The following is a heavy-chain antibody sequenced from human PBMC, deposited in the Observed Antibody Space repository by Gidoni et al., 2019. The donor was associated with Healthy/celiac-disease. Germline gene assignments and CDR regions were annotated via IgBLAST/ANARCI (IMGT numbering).Heavy chain of an antibody. D-gene: IGHD3-9*01. V-gene: IGHV4-34*01. CDR3: ARVSGGYDILTCYFRSYNWFDP. Sequence: QVQLQQWGAGLLKPSETLALTCAVYGGSFSGYYCSWIRQPPGKGLEWIGEINHSGSTNYNPSLKSRVTISVDTSKTQFSRKLSSVTAADTAVYYCARVSGGYDILTCYFRSYNWFDPWGQGTLVTVSS. CDR2: INHSGST. CDR1: GGSFSGYY. J-gene: IGHJ5*02.